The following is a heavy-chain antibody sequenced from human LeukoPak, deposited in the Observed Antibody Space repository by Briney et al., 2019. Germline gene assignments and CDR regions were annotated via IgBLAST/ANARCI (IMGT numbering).Heavy chain of an antibody. CDR3: AKGGSGYYYPYFDY. V-gene: IGHV3-9*01. J-gene: IGHJ4*02. D-gene: IGHD3-22*01. CDR1: GFTFDDYD. Sequence: GRSLRLSCAASGFTFDDYDMHWVRQAPGKGLEWVSGISWNSGSIGYADSVKGRFTISRDNAKNSLYLQMNSLRAEDTALYYCAKGGSGYYYPYFDYWGQGTLVTVSS. CDR2: ISWNSGSI.